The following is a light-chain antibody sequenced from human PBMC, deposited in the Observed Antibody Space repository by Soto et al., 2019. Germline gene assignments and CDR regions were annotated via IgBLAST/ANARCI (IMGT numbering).Light chain of an antibody. J-gene: IGKJ2*01. CDR3: QQTFSSPYT. CDR1: RNINTY. Sequence: DIQMAQSPSSLSASVGDTITITCRASRNINTYLNWYQQKPGKAPKLLIFGASSLQSGVPSRFSGSGSRTDFTLTINSLQPEDFATYCCQQTFSSPYTFAQGTKLEI. V-gene: IGKV1-39*01. CDR2: GAS.